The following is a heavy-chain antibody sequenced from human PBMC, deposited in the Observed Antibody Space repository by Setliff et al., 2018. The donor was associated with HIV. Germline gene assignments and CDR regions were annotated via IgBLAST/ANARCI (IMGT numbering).Heavy chain of an antibody. CDR3: ARLGGICSGGSCTALAYTMDV. J-gene: IGHJ6*02. V-gene: IGHV5-51*01. CDR1: GYSFSSYW. D-gene: IGHD2-15*01. CDR2: IYPGDSDT. Sequence: GESPKISCKGSGYSFSSYWIGGVRQMPGKGLEWMGIIYPGDSDTRYSPSFQGQVTISADKSISTAYLQCSSLKASDTAMYYCARLGGICSGGSCTALAYTMDVWGQGTTVTVS.